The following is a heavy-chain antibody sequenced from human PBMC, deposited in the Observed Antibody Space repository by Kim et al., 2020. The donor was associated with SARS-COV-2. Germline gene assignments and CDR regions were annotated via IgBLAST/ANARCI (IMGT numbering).Heavy chain of an antibody. D-gene: IGHD3-3*01. CDR1: GGSISSSSYY. J-gene: IGHJ6*03. V-gene: IGHV4-39*01. CDR2: IYYSGST. CDR3: ARNLLVYGVVTTSYYYYMDV. Sequence: SETLSLTCTVSGGSISSSSYYWGWIRQPPGKGLEWIGSIYYSGSTYYNPSLKSRVTISVDTSKNQFSLKLSSVTAADTAVYYCARNLLVYGVVTTSYYYYMDVWGKGTTVTVSS.